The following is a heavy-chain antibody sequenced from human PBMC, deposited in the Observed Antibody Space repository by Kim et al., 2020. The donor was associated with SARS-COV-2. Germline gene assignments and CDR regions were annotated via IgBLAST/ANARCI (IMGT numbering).Heavy chain of an antibody. D-gene: IGHD2-2*01. CDR3: ARDPLVVPASHEDNYFDY. V-gene: IGHV3-11*06. J-gene: IGHJ4*02. Sequence: KGRFTISRDNAKNSLYLQMNSLRAEDTAVYYCARDPLVVPASHEDNYFDYWGQGTLVTVSS.